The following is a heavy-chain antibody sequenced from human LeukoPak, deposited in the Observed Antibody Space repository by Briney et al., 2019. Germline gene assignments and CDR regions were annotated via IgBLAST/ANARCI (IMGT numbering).Heavy chain of an antibody. D-gene: IGHD1-26*01. CDR3: GKDLAGSYLLDY. J-gene: IGHJ4*02. CDR1: GFAFNEYT. Sequence: GGSLRLSCVASGFAFNEYTMHWVRQAPGKGLEWVSLMTWDGGTTYYADSVKGRFTISRDNSKNSLYLQMNSLSTEDTALYYCGKDLAGSYLLDYWGQGTLVTVSS. V-gene: IGHV3-43*01. CDR2: MTWDGGTT.